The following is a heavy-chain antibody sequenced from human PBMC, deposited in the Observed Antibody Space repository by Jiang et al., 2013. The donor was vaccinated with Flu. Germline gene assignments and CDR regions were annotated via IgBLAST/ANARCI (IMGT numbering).Heavy chain of an antibody. D-gene: IGHD3-10*01. CDR2: INPNSGAT. V-gene: IGHV1-2*02. Sequence: GAEVKKPGASVKVSYKASGYTFTGYYLHWVRQAPGQGLEWMGWINPNSGATNYVQKFQGRVTMTRDTSISTAYMELSRLRSDDTAVYYCARKPSTDERGWFDPWGQGTLVTVSS. J-gene: IGHJ5*02. CDR3: ARKPSTDERGWFDP. CDR1: GYTFTGYY.